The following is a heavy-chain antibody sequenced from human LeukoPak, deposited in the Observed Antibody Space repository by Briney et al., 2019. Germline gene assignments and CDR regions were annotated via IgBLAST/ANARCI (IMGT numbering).Heavy chain of an antibody. CDR1: GFTLCSYN. D-gene: IGHD2-15*01. CDR2: ISSSSSYI. J-gene: IGHJ4*02. Sequence: GGSLRLSCAASGFTLCSYNIHWVRQATGKGLEWVSSISSSSSYIYYADSVKGRFTISRDNAKNSLYLQMNSLRAEDTAVYYCAREGYCSGGSCYSNYWGQGTLVTVSS. CDR3: AREGYCSGGSCYSNY. V-gene: IGHV3-21*01.